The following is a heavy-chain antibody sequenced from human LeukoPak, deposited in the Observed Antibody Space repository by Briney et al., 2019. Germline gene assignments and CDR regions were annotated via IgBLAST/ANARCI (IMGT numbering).Heavy chain of an antibody. CDR2: IYTSGST. V-gene: IGHV4-61*02. CDR3: ARDSDY. CDR1: GGSISSGSYY. Sequence: SETLSLTCTVSGGSISSGSYYWSWIRQPAGKGLEWIGRIYTSGSTNYSPSLKSRVTISVDTSKNQFSLKLSSVAAADTDVYYCARDSDYWGQGTLVTVSS. J-gene: IGHJ4*02.